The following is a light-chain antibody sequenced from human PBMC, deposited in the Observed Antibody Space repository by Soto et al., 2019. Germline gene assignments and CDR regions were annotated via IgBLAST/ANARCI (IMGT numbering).Light chain of an antibody. CDR1: QSLNDN. Sequence: EIVMTQSPASLSVSPGERATLSCRASQSLNDNLAWYQQKPGQAPRLLIYRASTRATGVPARFSASGSGTEFTLTISSLQSEDSAVYYCHQYSNWPPCTFGPGTKVEIK. V-gene: IGKV3-15*01. J-gene: IGKJ1*01. CDR3: HQYSNWPPCT. CDR2: RAS.